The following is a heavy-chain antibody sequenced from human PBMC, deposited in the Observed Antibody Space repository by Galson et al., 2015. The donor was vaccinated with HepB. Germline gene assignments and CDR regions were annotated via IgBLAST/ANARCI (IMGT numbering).Heavy chain of an antibody. CDR1: GGSISSYY. Sequence: EPMSLSCTVAGGSISSYYWSRIRPPPGKGLEWIGYIYYSGSTYYNPSLKRRVTISVDTSKNQFSLKLSSVTAADTAVYYCARGLRGQWLVVYYFDYWGQGTLVTVSS. CDR3: ARGLRGQWLVVYYFDY. D-gene: IGHD6-19*01. CDR2: IYYSGST. J-gene: IGHJ4*02. V-gene: IGHV4-59*08.